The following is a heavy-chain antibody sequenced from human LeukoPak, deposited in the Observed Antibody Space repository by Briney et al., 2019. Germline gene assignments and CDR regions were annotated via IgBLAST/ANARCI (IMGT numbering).Heavy chain of an antibody. Sequence: GGSLRLSCAASGFTFSSYAMSWVRQAPGKGLEWVSAISGSGGSTYYADSVKGRFTISRDNSKNTLYLQMNSLRAEDTAVYYCAPVDGYCTGGSCSYWGQGTLVTVSS. CDR1: GFTFSSYA. J-gene: IGHJ4*02. V-gene: IGHV3-23*01. D-gene: IGHD2-15*01. CDR3: APVDGYCTGGSCSY. CDR2: ISGSGGST.